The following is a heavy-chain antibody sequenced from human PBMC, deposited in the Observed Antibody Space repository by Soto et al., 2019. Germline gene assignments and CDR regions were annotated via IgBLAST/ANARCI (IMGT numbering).Heavy chain of an antibody. CDR1: GGSLSGYY. CDR3: AREMTRDYYYYMDV. Sequence: SEALSLTCAVYGGSLSGYYWSWIRQPPWKGLEWSGEINHSGSTNYNRSLKSRVTISVDTSKNQFSLKLSSVTAADTAVYYCAREMTRDYYYYMDVWGKGTTVTVS. V-gene: IGHV4-34*01. CDR2: INHSGST. J-gene: IGHJ6*03.